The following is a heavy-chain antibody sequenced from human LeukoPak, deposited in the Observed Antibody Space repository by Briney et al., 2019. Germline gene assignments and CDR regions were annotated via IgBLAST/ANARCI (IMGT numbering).Heavy chain of an antibody. CDR1: GFTFSSYG. D-gene: IGHD3-10*01. CDR2: ISYDGSNK. V-gene: IGHV3-30*18. Sequence: GGSLRLSCAASGFTFSSYGVHWVRQAPGKGLEWVAVISYDGSNKYYADSVKGRFTISRDDSKNTLYLQMNSLRAEDTAVYYCAKDHPPRVGYYGSGSYYNVYDYWGQGTLVTVSS. CDR3: AKDHPPRVGYYGSGSYYNVYDY. J-gene: IGHJ4*02.